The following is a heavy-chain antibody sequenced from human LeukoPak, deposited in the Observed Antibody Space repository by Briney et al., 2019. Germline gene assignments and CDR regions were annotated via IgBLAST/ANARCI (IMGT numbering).Heavy chain of an antibody. J-gene: IGHJ4*02. D-gene: IGHD3-10*01. CDR1: GYTFTHQW. Sequence: GESLKISCEASGYTFTHQWIGWVRQMAGRGLEWVGIIYPRDSDTRYSPSFQGHVTISADTSINTAYLEWNSLEASDTAMYYCARHSDVIGAIWGQGTLVTVSS. CDR2: IYPRDSDT. CDR3: ARHSDVIGAI. V-gene: IGHV5-51*01.